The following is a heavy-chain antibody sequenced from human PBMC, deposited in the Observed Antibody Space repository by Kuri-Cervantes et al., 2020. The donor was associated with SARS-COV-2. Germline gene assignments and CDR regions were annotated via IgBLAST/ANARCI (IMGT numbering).Heavy chain of an antibody. D-gene: IGHD2-15*01. V-gene: IGHV4-59*08. CDR3: ARTPNLREIGYCSGGSCSDAFDI. J-gene: IGHJ3*02. CDR2: IYYSGST. CDR1: GGSISSYY. Sequence: SETLSLTCTVSGGSISSYYWSWIRQPPGKGLEWIGYIYYSGSTNYNPSLKSRVTISVDTSKNQFSLKLSSVTAADTAVYYCARTPNLREIGYCSGGSCSDAFDIWGQGTMVTVSS.